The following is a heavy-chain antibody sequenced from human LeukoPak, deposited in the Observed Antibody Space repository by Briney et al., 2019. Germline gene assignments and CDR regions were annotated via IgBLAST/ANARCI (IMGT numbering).Heavy chain of an antibody. CDR3: AKGPLLWD. Sequence: GGSLRLSCAASVFTVSSNYMAWVRQAPGKGLEWVSSISGSGGSPYYADSVKGRFTISRDNSKNTLYLQMNSLRAEDTAVYYCAKGPLLWDWGQGTLVTVSS. CDR2: ISGSGGSP. V-gene: IGHV3-23*01. J-gene: IGHJ4*02. D-gene: IGHD2/OR15-2a*01. CDR1: VFTVSSNY.